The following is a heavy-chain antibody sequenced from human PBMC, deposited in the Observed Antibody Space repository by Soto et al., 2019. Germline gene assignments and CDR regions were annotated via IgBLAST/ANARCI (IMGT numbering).Heavy chain of an antibody. V-gene: IGHV1-46*01. CDR3: ARDLPTSTRASDY. Sequence: ASVKVSCKASGYTFTRYYIHWVRQAPGQGLEWMGIINPRGGSTSYAQKFQGRVTMTGDTSTSTVYMELSSLRSEDTAVYYCARDLPTSTRASDYWGQGALVTVSS. J-gene: IGHJ4*02. CDR2: INPRGGST. CDR1: GYTFTRYY. D-gene: IGHD3-10*01.